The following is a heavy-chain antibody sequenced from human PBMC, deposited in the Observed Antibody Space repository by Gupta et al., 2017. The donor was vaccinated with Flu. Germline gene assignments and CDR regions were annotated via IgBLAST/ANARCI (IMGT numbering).Heavy chain of an antibody. CDR3: AKEAYWYYYMDV. V-gene: IGHV3-21*04. Sequence: VRQAPGKGLEWVASISTTETYKEYADSVEGRFTISRDNAKNSLYLQMNSLRDEDTAVYYCAKEAYWYYYMDVWGKGTTVTVS. D-gene: IGHD3-16*01. CDR2: ISTTETYK. J-gene: IGHJ6*03.